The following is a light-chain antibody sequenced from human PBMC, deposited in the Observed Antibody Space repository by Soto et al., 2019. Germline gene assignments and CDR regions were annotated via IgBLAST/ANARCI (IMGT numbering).Light chain of an antibody. CDR2: AAS. CDR3: QQYDDLPIT. Sequence: DIQLTQSPSPLSASVGDRVAITCLASQSISTYLNWYQQKPGKAPKVLIYAASNLQSGVPPRFSGRRSGTDFILTISSLQPDDSGTYYCQQYDDLPITFGQGTRLEIK. CDR1: QSISTY. J-gene: IGKJ5*01. V-gene: IGKV1-33*01.